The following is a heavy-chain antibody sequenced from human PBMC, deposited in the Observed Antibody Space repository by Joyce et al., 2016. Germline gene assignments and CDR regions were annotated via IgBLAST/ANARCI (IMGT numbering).Heavy chain of an antibody. CDR3: ARDVRGSCLNDRCYSRAFDM. CDR1: GYTFSDHY. D-gene: IGHD2-2*01. J-gene: IGHJ3*02. V-gene: IGHV1-2*02. CDR2: IIPKSGGT. Sequence: QVHLVQSGAEVRKPGASVRVSCRASGYTFSDHYIHWVRQAPGQGLEWMGWIIPKSGGTNHAQKFRGRVSMTRDTSISTVYMELSRLTSDDTAVFYCARDVRGSCLNDRCYSRAFDMWGQGTMVIVSS.